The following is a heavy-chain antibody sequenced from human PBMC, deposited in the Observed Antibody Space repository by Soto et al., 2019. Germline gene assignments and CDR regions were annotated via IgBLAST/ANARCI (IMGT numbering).Heavy chain of an antibody. CDR2: ISYSGST. J-gene: IGHJ4*02. V-gene: IGHV4-59*01. CDR3: ARVLSSSSSPWYFDY. CDR1: GGSISSSY. Sequence: SETLSLTCTVSGGSISSSYWSWIRQPPGKGLEWIGYISYSGSTNYNPSLKSRVTISLDTSKNQFSLKLSSVTAADTALYSCARVLSSSSSPWYFDYWGQGTLVTVSS. D-gene: IGHD6-13*01.